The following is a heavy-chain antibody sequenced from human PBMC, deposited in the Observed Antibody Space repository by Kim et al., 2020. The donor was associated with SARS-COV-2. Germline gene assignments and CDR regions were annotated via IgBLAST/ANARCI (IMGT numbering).Heavy chain of an antibody. CDR3: ARECLHYDFWSGYGSYYYYYYMDV. J-gene: IGHJ6*03. D-gene: IGHD3-3*01. CDR2: IWYDGSNK. Sequence: GGSLRLSCAASGFTFSSYGMHWVRQAPGKGLEWVAVIWYDGSNKYYADSVKGRFTISRDNSKNTLYLQMNSLRAEDTAVYYCARECLHYDFWSGYGSYYYYYYMDVWGKGTTVTVSS. V-gene: IGHV3-33*01. CDR1: GFTFSSYG.